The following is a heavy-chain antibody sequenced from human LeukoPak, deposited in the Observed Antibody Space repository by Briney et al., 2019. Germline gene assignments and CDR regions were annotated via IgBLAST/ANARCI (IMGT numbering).Heavy chain of an antibody. CDR1: GGSFSGYY. Sequence: PSETLSLTCAVYGGSFSGYYWSWIRQPPGKGLEWIGYIYYSGSTNYNPSLKSRVTISVDTSKNQFSLKLSSVTAADTAVYYCARTGISGPDYWGQGTLVTVSS. V-gene: IGHV4-59*01. CDR3: ARTGISGPDY. CDR2: IYYSGST. J-gene: IGHJ4*02. D-gene: IGHD3-3*02.